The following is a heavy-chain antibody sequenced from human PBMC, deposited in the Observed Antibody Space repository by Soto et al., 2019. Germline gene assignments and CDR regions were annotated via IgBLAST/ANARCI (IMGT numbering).Heavy chain of an antibody. D-gene: IGHD1-26*01. Sequence: QMQLVQSGAEVTKTGSSVTVSCQALGNTFSYRYLHWVRQAPGQALEWKGWIAPFSGDVHYAQKFQERVTLTRDRSINTAYMRMSSLRSEDTAIYFCASGGAGSGPFTWELPDHWGQGPLVTVSS. CDR2: IAPFSGDV. J-gene: IGHJ4*02. V-gene: IGHV1-45*02. CDR3: ASGGAGSGPFTWELPDH. CDR1: GNTFSYRY.